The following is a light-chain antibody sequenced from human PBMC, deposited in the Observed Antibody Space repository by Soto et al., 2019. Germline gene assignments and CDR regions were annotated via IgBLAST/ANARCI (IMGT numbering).Light chain of an antibody. CDR3: SSYTGSNTLV. Sequence: QSALTQPASVSGSPGQSITISCPETRSDVGGHNYVSWYQQHPGRAPKLMIYEVSNRPLGVSPRFSGSRSGNTASLTISGLQAEDEADYYCSSYTGSNTLVFGGGTKLTVL. J-gene: IGLJ2*01. CDR2: EVS. V-gene: IGLV2-14*01. CDR1: RSDVGGHNY.